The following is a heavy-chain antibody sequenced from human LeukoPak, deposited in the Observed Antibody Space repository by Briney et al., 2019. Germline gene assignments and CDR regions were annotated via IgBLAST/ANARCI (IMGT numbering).Heavy chain of an antibody. CDR3: ARDQWAARSRTAWYFDL. Sequence: SETLSLTCTVSGGSISSSYSYWGWIRQPPGKGLEWIGNIYYSGNTYYSPSLTSRVTLSVDTSENQFSLKLSSVTAADTAVYYCARDQWAARSRTAWYFDLWGRGTLVTVSS. D-gene: IGHD6-6*01. CDR1: GGSISSSYSY. J-gene: IGHJ2*01. V-gene: IGHV4-39*07. CDR2: IYYSGNT.